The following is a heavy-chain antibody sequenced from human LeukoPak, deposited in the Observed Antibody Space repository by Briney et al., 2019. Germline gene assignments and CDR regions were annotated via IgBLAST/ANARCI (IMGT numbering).Heavy chain of an antibody. D-gene: IGHD5-24*01. CDR2: IYNSATT. CDR3: ARGGEGYNDDAFEV. V-gene: IGHV4-59*11. Sequence: SETLSLTCTVSGDSIRSHYCAWIRQPPGKGLEWIGHIYNSATTDYNPSFKSRVTISLDTSKKQFSLRMTSVTALDSAVYYCARGGEGYNDDAFEVWGLGTAVTVSS. J-gene: IGHJ3*01. CDR1: GDSIRSHY.